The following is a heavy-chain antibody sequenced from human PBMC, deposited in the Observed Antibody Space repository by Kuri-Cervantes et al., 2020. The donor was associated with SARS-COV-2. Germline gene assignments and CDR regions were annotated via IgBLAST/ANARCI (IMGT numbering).Heavy chain of an antibody. CDR2: IYHSGST. CDR1: GYSISSGYY. CDR3: ATCMAAAGSYYFDY. Sequence: GSLRLSCAVSGYSISSGYYWGWIRQPPGKGLEWIGSIYHSGSTYYNPSLKSRVTISVDTSKNQFSLKLSSVTAADTAVYYCATCMAAAGSYYFDYWGQGTLVTVSS. J-gene: IGHJ4*02. D-gene: IGHD6-13*01. V-gene: IGHV4-38-2*01.